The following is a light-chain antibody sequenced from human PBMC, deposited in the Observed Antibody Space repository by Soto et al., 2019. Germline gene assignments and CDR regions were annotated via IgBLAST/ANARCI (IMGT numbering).Light chain of an antibody. V-gene: IGKV1D-12*01. J-gene: IGKJ4*01. CDR3: LQASKFPLT. CDR1: QTINRW. Sequence: DIQMTQSPSSVSASVGDRVTITCRASQTINRWLAWYQQKPGKAPRLLIYTASTLQSGVPSRFSGSGSGTDFTLIISSLQPEDFATYYCLQASKFPLTFGGGTRVEIK. CDR2: TAS.